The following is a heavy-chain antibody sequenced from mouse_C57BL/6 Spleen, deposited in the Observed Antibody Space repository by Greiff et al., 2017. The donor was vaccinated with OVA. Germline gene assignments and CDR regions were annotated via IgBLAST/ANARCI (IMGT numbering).Heavy chain of an antibody. CDR1: GYAFSSSW. Sequence: VQLQQSGPELVKPGASVKISCKASGYAFSSSWMNWVKQRHGKGLEWIGRIYPGDGDTNYNGKFKGKATLTADKSSSTAYMQLSSLTSEDSAVYFCARSIVTCFDCGGKGTTLTVSS. V-gene: IGHV1-82*01. J-gene: IGHJ2*01. D-gene: IGHD2-5*01. CDR2: IYPGDGDT. CDR3: ARSIVTCFDC.